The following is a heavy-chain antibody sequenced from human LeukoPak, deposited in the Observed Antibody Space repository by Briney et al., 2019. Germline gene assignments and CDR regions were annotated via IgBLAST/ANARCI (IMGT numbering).Heavy chain of an antibody. CDR2: IIPSLDIS. J-gene: IGHJ4*02. CDR3: ARDHCSRGSCLGGD. V-gene: IGHV1-69*04. CDR1: GYTFTSYG. D-gene: IGHD2-15*01. Sequence: ASVKVSCKASGYTFTSYGISWVRQAPGQGLEWMGRIIPSLDISNYAQKFQGRVTLTADKSTTTTYMELTSLRTEDTAIYYCARDHCSRGSCLGGDWGQGTLVTVSS.